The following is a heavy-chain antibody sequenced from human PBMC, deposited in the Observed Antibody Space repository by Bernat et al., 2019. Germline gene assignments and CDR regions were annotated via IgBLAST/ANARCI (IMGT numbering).Heavy chain of an antibody. CDR2: ISWDGGST. V-gene: IGHV3-43*01. J-gene: IGHJ6*02. Sequence: EVQLVESGGVVVQPGGSLRLSCAASGFTFDDYTMHWVRQAPGKGLEWVSLISWDGGSTYYADSVKGRFTISRGNSKNSLYLQMNSLRTEDTALYYCAEAKQTGTYYYYGMDVWGQGTTVTVSS. CDR1: GFTFDDYT. CDR3: AEAKQTGTYYYYGMDV. D-gene: IGHD6-13*01.